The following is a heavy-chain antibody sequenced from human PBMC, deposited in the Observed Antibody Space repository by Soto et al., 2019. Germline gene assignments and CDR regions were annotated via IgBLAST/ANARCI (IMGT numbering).Heavy chain of an antibody. CDR3: AHRPYSSGWSLYDY. D-gene: IGHD6-19*01. CDR2: IYWDDDK. V-gene: IGHV2-5*02. Sequence: SGPTLVNPTQTLTLTCTFSGFSLRTSGVGVAWIRQPPGKALEWLALIYWDDDKRYSPSLKSRLTITKDTSKNQVVLTMTNMDPVDTGTYYWAHRPYSSGWSLYDYWGQGTLVTVSS. CDR1: GFSLRTSGVG. J-gene: IGHJ4*02.